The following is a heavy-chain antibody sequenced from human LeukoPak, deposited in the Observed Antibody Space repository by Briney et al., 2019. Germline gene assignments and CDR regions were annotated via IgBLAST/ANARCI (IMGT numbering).Heavy chain of an antibody. Sequence: GGSLRLSCAASGFTFSSYAMSWVRQAPGKGLEWVSSISSSSSYIYYADSVKGRFTISRDNAKNSLYLQMNSLRAEDTAVYYCARVEYSSGYYFDYWGQGTLVTVSS. CDR1: GFTFSSYA. CDR2: ISSSSSYI. J-gene: IGHJ4*02. V-gene: IGHV3-21*01. CDR3: ARVEYSSGYYFDY. D-gene: IGHD3-22*01.